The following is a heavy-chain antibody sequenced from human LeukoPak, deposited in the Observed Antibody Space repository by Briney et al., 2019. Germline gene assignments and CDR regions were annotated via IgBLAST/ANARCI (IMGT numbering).Heavy chain of an antibody. CDR3: ARGVNSSSWYSNWFDP. D-gene: IGHD6-13*01. J-gene: IGHJ5*02. Sequence: SETLSLTCTVSGGSIRSSGYYWDWIRQPPGKGLEYIGSIYFTGGTYYNPSLKSRVTISVDTSKNQFSLNLGSVTAADTAVYYCARGVNSSSWYSNWFDPWGQGTLVTVSS. V-gene: IGHV4-39*01. CDR1: GGSIRSSGYY. CDR2: IYFTGGT.